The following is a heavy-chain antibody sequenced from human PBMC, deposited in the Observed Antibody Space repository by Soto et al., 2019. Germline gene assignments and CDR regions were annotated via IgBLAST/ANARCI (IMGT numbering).Heavy chain of an antibody. J-gene: IGHJ2*01. CDR3: ASSGSLNLYFDL. CDR2: IHSDGSST. V-gene: IGHV3-74*01. Sequence: EVQLVESGGGLVQPGGSLRLSCAASGFTFSSYWMHWVRQAPGKWLVWVSRIHSDGSSTNYADSVKGRFPISRDNAKNTLYLQMNSLRAEDTAVYYCASSGSLNLYFDLWGRGTLVTVSS. CDR1: GFTFSSYW. D-gene: IGHD1-26*01.